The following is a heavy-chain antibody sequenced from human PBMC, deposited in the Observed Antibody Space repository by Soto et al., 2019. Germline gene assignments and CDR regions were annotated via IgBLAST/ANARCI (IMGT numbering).Heavy chain of an antibody. CDR3: ARSLITTTTLFPELDY. CDR2: INAGNGNT. J-gene: IGHJ4*02. D-gene: IGHD3-10*01. Sequence: ASVKVSCKASGYTFTSYAMHWVRQAPGQRLEWMGWINAGNGNTKYSQKFQGRVTITRDTSASTAYMELSSLRSEDTAVYYCARSLITTTTLFPELDYWGQGTLVTVSS. CDR1: GYTFTSYA. V-gene: IGHV1-3*01.